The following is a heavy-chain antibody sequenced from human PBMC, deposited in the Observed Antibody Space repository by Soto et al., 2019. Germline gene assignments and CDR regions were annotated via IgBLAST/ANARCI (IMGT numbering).Heavy chain of an antibody. CDR1: GGTFSSYA. CDR2: IIPIFGTA. Sequence: QVQLVQSGAVVKKPGSSVKVSCKASGGTFSSYAISWVRQAPGQGFEWMGGIIPIFGTANYAQKFQGRVTITADESTSTAYMELSSLRSEDTAVYYCARGGDIVVVPGYNWFDPWGQGTLVTVSS. J-gene: IGHJ5*02. CDR3: ARGGDIVVVPGYNWFDP. D-gene: IGHD2-2*01. V-gene: IGHV1-69*01.